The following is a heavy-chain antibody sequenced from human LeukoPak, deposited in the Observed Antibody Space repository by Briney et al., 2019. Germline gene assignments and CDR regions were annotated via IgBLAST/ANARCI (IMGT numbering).Heavy chain of an antibody. Sequence: SETLSLTCAVYGGSFSGYYWSWIRQPPGKGLEWIGEINHSGSTNYNPSLKSRVTISADTSKNQFSLKLSSVTAADTAVYYCARGRYPPKRYFDYWGQGTLVTVSS. CDR1: GGSFSGYY. CDR3: ARGRYPPKRYFDY. V-gene: IGHV4-34*01. CDR2: INHSGST. D-gene: IGHD1-1*01. J-gene: IGHJ4*02.